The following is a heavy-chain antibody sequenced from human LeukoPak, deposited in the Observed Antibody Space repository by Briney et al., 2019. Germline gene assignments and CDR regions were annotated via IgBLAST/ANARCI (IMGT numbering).Heavy chain of an antibody. CDR3: ARDLGVVISPYYYYYMDV. V-gene: IGHV3-7*01. D-gene: IGHD3-22*01. Sequence: PGGSLRLSCAASGFTFSSYWMSWVRPAPGKGLEWVANIKQDGSEKYYVDSVKGRFTISRDNAKNSLYLQMKSLRAEDTAVYYCARDLGVVISPYYYYYMDVWGKGTTVTVSS. CDR1: GFTFSSYW. CDR2: IKQDGSEK. J-gene: IGHJ6*03.